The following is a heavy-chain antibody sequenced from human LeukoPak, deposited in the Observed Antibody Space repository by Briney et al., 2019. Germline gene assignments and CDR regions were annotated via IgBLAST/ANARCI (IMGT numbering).Heavy chain of an antibody. CDR1: GGSISTFY. J-gene: IGHJ4*02. Sequence: SETLSLTCTVSGGSISTFYWSWIRQPPGKGLEWIGYIYHRGSAAYNPSLKSRVAISLDTSKNQFSLKLSSVTAADTAVYYCVRDRGTYRPIDYWGQGTLVTVPS. V-gene: IGHV4-59*01. CDR2: IYHRGSA. CDR3: VRDRGTYRPIDY. D-gene: IGHD1-26*01.